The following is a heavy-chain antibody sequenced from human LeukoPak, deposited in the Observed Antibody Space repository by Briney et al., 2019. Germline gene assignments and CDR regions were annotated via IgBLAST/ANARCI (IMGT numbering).Heavy chain of an antibody. D-gene: IGHD4-11*01. V-gene: IGHV4-4*07. CDR3: ARETSLTTVTSQKDYYYYYMDV. CDR2: IYSSGST. CDR1: GGSISTYY. J-gene: IGHJ6*03. Sequence: PSETLSLTCTVSGGSISTYYWSWIRQPAGKGLEWIGRIYSSGSTNYNPSHKSRVTMSLDTSKNQFSLKLTSVTAADTAVYYCARETSLTTVTSQKDYYYYYMDVWGKGTTVTVSS.